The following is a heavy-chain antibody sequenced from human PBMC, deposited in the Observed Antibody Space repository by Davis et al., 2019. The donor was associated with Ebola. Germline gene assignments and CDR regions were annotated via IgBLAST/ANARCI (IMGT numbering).Heavy chain of an antibody. CDR1: GASISSHY. J-gene: IGHJ2*01. Sequence: SETLSLTCAVSGASISSHYWSWIRQPPGKGLEWIGYIFYSGSTNYNPSLESRVAISVDTSKNQFSLKLSSVTATDTAVYYCARHVRTERYWYFGLWGRGTLVTVSS. CDR3: ARHVRTERYWYFGL. V-gene: IGHV4-59*08. CDR2: IFYSGST. D-gene: IGHD1-1*01.